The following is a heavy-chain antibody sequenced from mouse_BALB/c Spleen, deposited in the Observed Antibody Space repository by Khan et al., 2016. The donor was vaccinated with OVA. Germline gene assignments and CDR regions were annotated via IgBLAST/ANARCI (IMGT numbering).Heavy chain of an antibody. Sequence: QVQLKQSGAELVRPGSSMKISCKASGYAFSNYWMNWVRQGPGQGLEWIGQIYPGDGNTNYNGKLKDKATLTADKSSSTAYMQLSSLTSEDSAVYFCASSGYAFFAYWAKGLWSLSLQ. CDR2: IYPGDGNT. D-gene: IGHD2-14*01. CDR1: GYAFSNYW. J-gene: IGHJ3*01. CDR3: ASSGYAFFAY. V-gene: IGHV1-80*01.